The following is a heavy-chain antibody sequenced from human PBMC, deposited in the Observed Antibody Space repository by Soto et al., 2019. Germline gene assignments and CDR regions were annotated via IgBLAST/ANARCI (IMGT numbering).Heavy chain of an antibody. CDR3: ASPAPRYYYYGMDV. J-gene: IGHJ6*02. V-gene: IGHV1-3*01. Sequence: ASVKVSCKASGYTFTSYAIHWVRQAPGQRLEWMGWINAGNGNTKYSQKFQGRVTITRDTSASTAYMELSSLRSEDTAVYYCASPAPRYYYYGMDVWGQGTPVTV. CDR1: GYTFTSYA. CDR2: INAGNGNT.